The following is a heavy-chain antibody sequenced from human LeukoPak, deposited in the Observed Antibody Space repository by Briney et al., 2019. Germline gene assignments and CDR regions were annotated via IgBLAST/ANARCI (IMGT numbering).Heavy chain of an antibody. CDR3: ARNAGYSDLNY. Sequence: SETLSLTCAVYGGSFSGYYWSWIRQPPGKGLEWIGEINHSGSTNYNPSLKSRVTISVDTSKNQFSLKLSSVTAADTAIYYCARNAGYSDLNYWGQGVLVTVSS. V-gene: IGHV4-34*01. CDR2: INHSGST. D-gene: IGHD3-22*01. J-gene: IGHJ4*02. CDR1: GGSFSGYY.